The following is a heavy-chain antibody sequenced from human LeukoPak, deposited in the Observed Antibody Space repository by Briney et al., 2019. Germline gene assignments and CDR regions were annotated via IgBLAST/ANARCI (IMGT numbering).Heavy chain of an antibody. J-gene: IGHJ4*02. V-gene: IGHV1-24*01. Sequence: ASVKVSFKVSGNTLTELSMHWVRQAPGKGLEWMGGFDPEDGEAIYAQKFQGRVTMTEDTSTDTTYMELNSLKSEDTVVYYCAAGGVYDLLDYWGQGTLVTVSS. CDR2: FDPEDGEA. D-gene: IGHD2/OR15-2a*01. CDR3: AAGGVYDLLDY. CDR1: GNTLTELS.